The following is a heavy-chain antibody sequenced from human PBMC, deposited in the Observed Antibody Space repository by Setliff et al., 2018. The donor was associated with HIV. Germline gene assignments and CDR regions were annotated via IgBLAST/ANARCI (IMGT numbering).Heavy chain of an antibody. V-gene: IGHV5-51*01. CDR2: IYPGDSDT. J-gene: IGHJ4*02. D-gene: IGHD7-27*01. Sequence: GESLKISCKGSGYGFSSHWIAWVRQKPGKGLEWMGIIYPGDSDTRYSPSFQGQVTISADQSISTAYLQWSSLKASDTAMYYCATLTNFDHWGQGTLVTVSS. CDR1: GYGFSSHW. CDR3: ATLTNFDH.